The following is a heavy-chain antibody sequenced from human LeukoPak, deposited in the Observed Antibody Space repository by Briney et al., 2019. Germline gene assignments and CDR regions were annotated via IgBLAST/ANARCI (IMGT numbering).Heavy chain of an antibody. Sequence: PGGSLRLSCAASGFTFSSYAMTWVRQAPGKGLEWVSTINNSGGSTYYADSVKGRFTVSRDNSKNTLYLEMISLRAEDTAMYYCVKNTIKWNYLRSFDYWGQGTLVTVSS. D-gene: IGHD5-12*01. V-gene: IGHV3-23*01. CDR3: VKNTIKWNYLRSFDY. CDR1: GFTFSSYA. CDR2: INNSGGST. J-gene: IGHJ4*02.